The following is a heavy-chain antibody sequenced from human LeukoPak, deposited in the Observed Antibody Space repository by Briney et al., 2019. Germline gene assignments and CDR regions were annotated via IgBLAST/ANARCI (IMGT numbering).Heavy chain of an antibody. V-gene: IGHV3-7*01. CDR1: GFTFSSYW. Sequence: GGSLRLSCAASGFTFSSYWMSWVRQAPGKGLEWVASIKQDGSDKFYVDSVKGRFTISRDNAKNSLYLQMNSLRAEDTAVYYCATGPQWFGELFCDYWGQGTLVSVSS. CDR2: IKQDGSDK. D-gene: IGHD3-10*01. J-gene: IGHJ4*02. CDR3: ATGPQWFGELFCDY.